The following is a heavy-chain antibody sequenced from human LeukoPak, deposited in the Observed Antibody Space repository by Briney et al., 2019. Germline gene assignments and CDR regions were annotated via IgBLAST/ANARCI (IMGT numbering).Heavy chain of an antibody. J-gene: IGHJ4*02. CDR3: TAEGSYSYGYFDY. CDR2: ISSSSSYI. V-gene: IGHV3-21*03. D-gene: IGHD5-18*01. CDR1: GFTFSSYS. Sequence: GGSLRLSCAASGFTFSSYSMNWVRQAPGKGLEWASSISSSSSYIYYADSVKGRFTISRDNAKNSLYLQMNSLKTEDTAVYYCTAEGSYSYGYFDYWGQGTLVTVSS.